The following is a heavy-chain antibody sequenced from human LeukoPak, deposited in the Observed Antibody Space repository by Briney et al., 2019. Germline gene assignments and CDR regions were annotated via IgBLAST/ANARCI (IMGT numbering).Heavy chain of an antibody. V-gene: IGHV3-7*03. J-gene: IGHJ4*02. D-gene: IGHD2-15*01. CDR2: IKQDGSEK. CDR3: AKVGPYCSGGSCFAFVY. CDR1: GFTFSSYW. Sequence: GGSLRLSCAASGFTFSSYWMSWVRQAPGKGLEWVANIKQDGSEKYYVDSVKGRFTISRDNSKNSLYLQMNSLRTEDTALYYCAKVGPYCSGGSCFAFVYWGQGTLVTVSS.